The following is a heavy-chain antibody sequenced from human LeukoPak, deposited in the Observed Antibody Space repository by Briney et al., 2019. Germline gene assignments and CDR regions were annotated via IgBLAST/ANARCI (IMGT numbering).Heavy chain of an antibody. V-gene: IGHV4-59*01. CDR1: AGSISSYY. D-gene: IGHD2-2*01. CDR2: IYSSGNT. Sequence: SETLSLTCTVSAGSISSYYWGWIRQPPGKGLEWIGSIYSSGNTNDNPSLKSRVTISLDTSQNQFSLTLTSVTAADTAVYYCARTSQADPLWGQGTLVTVSS. CDR3: ARTSQADPL. J-gene: IGHJ4*02.